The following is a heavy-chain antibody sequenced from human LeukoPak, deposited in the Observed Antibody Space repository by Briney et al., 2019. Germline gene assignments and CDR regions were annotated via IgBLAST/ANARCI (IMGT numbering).Heavy chain of an antibody. Sequence: ASVKVSCKASGYAFTSYGISWVRQAPGQGLEWMGWISAYNGNTNYAQKLQGRVTMTTDTSASTAYMELRSLRSDDTAVYYCARMGSSGYYYYYYMDVWGKGTTVTISS. CDR2: ISAYNGNT. CDR1: GYAFTSYG. CDR3: ARMGSSGYYYYYYMDV. J-gene: IGHJ6*03. V-gene: IGHV1-18*01. D-gene: IGHD3-22*01.